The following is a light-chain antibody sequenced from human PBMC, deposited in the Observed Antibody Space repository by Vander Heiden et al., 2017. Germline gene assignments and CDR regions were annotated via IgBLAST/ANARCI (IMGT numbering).Light chain of an antibody. V-gene: IGLV3-1*01. CDR3: QAWDSSTWV. CDR1: TLGGKY. CDR2: QDR. J-gene: IGLJ3*02. Sequence: SFELAQPPSASVSPGQTASITCSGDTLGGKYASWYQQKPGQSPVLVIYQDRKRPSGIPERFSGSNSGNTATLTISGAQAMDEADYYCQAWDSSTWVFGGGTKLTVL.